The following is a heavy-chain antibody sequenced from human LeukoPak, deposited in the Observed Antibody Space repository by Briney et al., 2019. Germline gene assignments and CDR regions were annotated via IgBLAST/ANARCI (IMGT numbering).Heavy chain of an antibody. Sequence: PGGSLRLSCSASGFTFSCYAMHWVRRAPGKGLEYVSAISSNGGSTYYADSVKGRFTISRDNSKNTLYLQMSSLRAEDTAVYYCVKAMGIAVAGTKYYFDYWGQGTLVTVSS. CDR3: VKAMGIAVAGTKYYFDY. V-gene: IGHV3-64D*06. J-gene: IGHJ4*02. CDR1: GFTFSCYA. CDR2: ISSNGGST. D-gene: IGHD6-19*01.